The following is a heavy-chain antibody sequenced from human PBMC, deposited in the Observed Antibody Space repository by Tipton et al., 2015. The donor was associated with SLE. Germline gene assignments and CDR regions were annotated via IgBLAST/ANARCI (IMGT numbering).Heavy chain of an antibody. CDR1: GYTFSNYA. CDR3: ARDPPNNIAPAGDY. J-gene: IGHJ4*02. D-gene: IGHD6-13*01. CDR2: ISSYSGNT. V-gene: IGHV1-18*01. Sequence: QLVQSGAEVMRPGASVKVSCKASGYTFSNYAINWVRQAPGQGLELMGWISSYSGNTKYAQKFQGRVTLTTDTSTNTAYLELRSLTSDDTAVYYCARDPPNNIAPAGDYWGQGTLVTVSS.